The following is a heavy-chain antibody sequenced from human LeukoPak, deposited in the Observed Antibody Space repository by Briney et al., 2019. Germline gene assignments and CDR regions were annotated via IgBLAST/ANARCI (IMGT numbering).Heavy chain of an antibody. CDR1: GGTFTNLA. Sequence: SVKVSCKASGGTFTNLAISWVRQAPGQGLEWMGRIIPTTGLANYAQKFQGRVTITADKSTSRAYMELSSLRSEDTAVYYCARAPPRLDGYILYYWGQGTLVTVSS. V-gene: IGHV1-69*04. CDR3: ARAPPRLDGYILYY. CDR2: IIPTTGLA. D-gene: IGHD5-24*01. J-gene: IGHJ4*02.